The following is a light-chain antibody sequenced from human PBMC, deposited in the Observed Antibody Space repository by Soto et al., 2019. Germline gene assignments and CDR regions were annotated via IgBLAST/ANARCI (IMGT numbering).Light chain of an antibody. CDR2: DAS. J-gene: IGKJ3*01. CDR3: QQYNNWALT. Sequence: EIVLTQSPATLSLSPGERATLSCRASQSVSSYLAWYQQKPGQAPRLLIYDASNRATGIPARFSGSGSGTDFTLTISSLEPEDFAIYYCQQYNNWALTFGPGTKVDIK. CDR1: QSVSSY. V-gene: IGKV3-11*01.